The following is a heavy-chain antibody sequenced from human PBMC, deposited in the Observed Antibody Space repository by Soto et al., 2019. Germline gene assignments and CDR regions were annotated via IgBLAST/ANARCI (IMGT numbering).Heavy chain of an antibody. Sequence: EVQLVESGGGLVQPGGSLRLSCAASGFTFSSYWMSWVRQAPGKGLEWVANIKQDGSEKYYVDSVKGRFTISRDNAKNSLYLQMNSLRAEDTAVYYCAREGYRKYSYHGMDVWGQGTTVTVSS. D-gene: IGHD5-18*01. J-gene: IGHJ6*02. V-gene: IGHV3-7*01. CDR2: IKQDGSEK. CDR1: GFTFSSYW. CDR3: AREGYRKYSYHGMDV.